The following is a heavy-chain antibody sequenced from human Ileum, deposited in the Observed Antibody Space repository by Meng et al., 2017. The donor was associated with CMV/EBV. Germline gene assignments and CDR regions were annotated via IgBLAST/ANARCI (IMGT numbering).Heavy chain of an antibody. Sequence: GGSLRLSCAASGFTFSIYEMNWVRQAPGKGLEWVSYISSSGSNTYYPDSVKGRFTISRDNTMNSLDLQMNSLRAEDTGVYYCVRERGGYCSGTSCSRAFDYWGQGTLVTVSS. D-gene: IGHD2-15*01. CDR2: ISSSGSNT. V-gene: IGHV3-48*03. CDR3: VRERGGYCSGTSCSRAFDY. J-gene: IGHJ4*02. CDR1: GFTFSIYE.